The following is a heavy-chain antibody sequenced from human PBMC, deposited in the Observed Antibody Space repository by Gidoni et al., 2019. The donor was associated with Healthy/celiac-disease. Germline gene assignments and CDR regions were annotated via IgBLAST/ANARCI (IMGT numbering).Heavy chain of an antibody. J-gene: IGHJ4*02. CDR1: GFTIGAYA. D-gene: IGHD4-17*01. V-gene: IGHV3-49*04. CDR3: TRGGDDYGDYFDY. CDR2: IRSKAYGGTT. Sequence: EVQLVESVRGLVQPGRSLRLSCTASGFTIGAYAMTWVRQAPGKGLEGVGFIRSKAYGGTTEYAESVKVRFTISRDDSKSIAYLQMNSLKTEDTAVYYCTRGGDDYGDYFDYWGQGTLVTVSS.